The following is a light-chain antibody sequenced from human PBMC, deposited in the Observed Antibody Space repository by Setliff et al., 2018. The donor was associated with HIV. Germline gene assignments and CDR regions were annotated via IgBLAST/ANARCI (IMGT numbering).Light chain of an antibody. V-gene: IGLV2-14*03. J-gene: IGLJ3*02. Sequence: ALTQPASVSGSPGQSITISCAGTSSDVGDYAFVSWYRQHPGKAPKLIIYEVRRRPSGISNRFSGSKSGNTASLTISGLQTDDEADYHCSSYTTRGTWVFGGGTKVTVL. CDR2: EVR. CDR3: SSYTTRGTWV. CDR1: SSDVGDYAF.